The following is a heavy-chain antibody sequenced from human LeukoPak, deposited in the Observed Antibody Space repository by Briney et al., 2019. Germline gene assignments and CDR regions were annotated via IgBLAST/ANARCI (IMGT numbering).Heavy chain of an antibody. Sequence: SETLSLTCTVSGGSISSYYWSWIRQPLGKGLEWIGYIYYSGSTNYNPSLKSRVTISVDTPKNQFSLKLSSVTAADTAVYYCARGTYYYDSSGYSPFDYWGQGTLVTVSS. V-gene: IGHV4-59*01. CDR3: ARGTYYYDSSGYSPFDY. CDR2: IYYSGST. J-gene: IGHJ4*02. CDR1: GGSISSYY. D-gene: IGHD3-22*01.